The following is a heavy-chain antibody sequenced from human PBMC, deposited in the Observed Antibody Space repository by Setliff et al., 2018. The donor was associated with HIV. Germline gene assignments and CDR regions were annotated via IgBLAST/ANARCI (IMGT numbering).Heavy chain of an antibody. CDR3: ARDYLYYNLYNGSPVYGMDV. Sequence: GGSLRLSCAASGFTVSNDYMSWVRQAPGRGLEWVSVIHSGGSTYYADSVKGRFIISRDNSKNTLYLQMNSLRAEDTAVYYCARDYLYYNLYNGSPVYGMDVWGQGTTVTVSS. J-gene: IGHJ6*02. V-gene: IGHV3-66*01. CDR2: IHSGGST. CDR1: GFTVSNDY. D-gene: IGHD3-3*01.